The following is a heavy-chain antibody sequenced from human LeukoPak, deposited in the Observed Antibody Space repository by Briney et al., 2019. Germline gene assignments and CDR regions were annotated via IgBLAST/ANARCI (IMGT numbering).Heavy chain of an antibody. CDR1: GGSISSYY. J-gene: IGHJ6*03. CDR3: ARVKETTVTTYYYYYMDV. Sequence: SETLSLTCTVSGGSISSYYWGWIRQPPGKGLEWIGSIYYSGSTYYNPSLKSRVTISVDTSKNQFSLKLSSVTAADTAVYYCARVKETTVTTYYYYYMDVWGKGTTVTVSS. V-gene: IGHV4-39*07. CDR2: IYYSGST. D-gene: IGHD4-11*01.